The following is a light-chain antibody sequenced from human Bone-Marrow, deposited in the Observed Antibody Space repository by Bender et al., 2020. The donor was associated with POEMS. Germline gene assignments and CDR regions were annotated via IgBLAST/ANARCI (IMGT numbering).Light chain of an antibody. CDR2: KDS. V-gene: IGLV3-25*03. Sequence: SSDLTQPPSVSVSPGQTARITCSGDALPRQFTYWFQQKPGQAPGLVIYKDSERPSGIPERFSGSSSGTTVTLTISGVQAEDEADYHCQSADSRASQPYVVFGGGTKLTVL. J-gene: IGLJ2*01. CDR1: ALPRQF. CDR3: QSADSRASQPYVV.